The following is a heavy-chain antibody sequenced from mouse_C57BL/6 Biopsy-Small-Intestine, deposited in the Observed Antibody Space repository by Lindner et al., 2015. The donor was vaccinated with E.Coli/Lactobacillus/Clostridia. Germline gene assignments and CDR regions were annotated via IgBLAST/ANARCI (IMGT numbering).Heavy chain of an antibody. J-gene: IGHJ4*01. D-gene: IGHD2-12*01. Sequence: VQLQESGGGLVKPGGSRKLSCAASGFTFSDYGMHWVRQAPEKGLEWVAYISGGSSTVYYADTVKGRFTISRDNAKNTLFLQMTSLRSEDTAMYYCARSYSYYTYDVAYAMDYWGQGTSVTVSS. CDR1: GFTFSDYG. V-gene: IGHV5-17*01. CDR2: ISGGSSTV. CDR3: ARSYSYYTYDVAYAMDY.